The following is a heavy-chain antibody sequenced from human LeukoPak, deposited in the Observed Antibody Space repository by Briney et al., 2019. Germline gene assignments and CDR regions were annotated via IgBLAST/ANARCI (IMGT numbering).Heavy chain of an antibody. V-gene: IGHV3-23*01. J-gene: IGHJ4*02. Sequence: GGSLRLSCAASGFTFSSYVVSWVRQGPGGGLEWVSSSSNTGGSRYYADSVKGRFTISRDNSKNTLYLQMNSLRAEDTAVYYCAKEGFDSWGEGSLVTVSS. CDR2: SSNTGGSR. CDR3: AKEGFDS. CDR1: GFTFSSYV.